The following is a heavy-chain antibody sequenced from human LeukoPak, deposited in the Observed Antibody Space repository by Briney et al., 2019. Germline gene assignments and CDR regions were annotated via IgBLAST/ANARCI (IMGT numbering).Heavy chain of an antibody. D-gene: IGHD3-16*01. CDR3: TTLSYVWGSERPDY. V-gene: IGHV3-73*01. J-gene: IGHJ4*02. CDR1: GFNFSGSA. CDR2: IRNKGYSHAT. Sequence: GGSLKLSCAASGFNFSGSAMHWVRQASGKGLEWVGRIRNKGYSHATTYGASVKGRFSISRDDSNNMTYLQMNSLKTEDTAVYYCTTLSYVWGSERPDYWGQGTLVIVSS.